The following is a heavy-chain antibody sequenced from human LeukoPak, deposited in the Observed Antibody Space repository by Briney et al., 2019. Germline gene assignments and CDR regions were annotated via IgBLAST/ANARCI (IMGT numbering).Heavy chain of an antibody. CDR1: GGSISIYY. J-gene: IGHJ4*02. CDR3: ARARGSGYYYYFDY. CDR2: IYYSGST. V-gene: IGHV4-59*01. Sequence: PSETLSLTCTVSGGSISIYYWSWIRQPPGKGLEWIGYIYYSGSTNYNPSLKSRVTISVDTSKNQFSLKLSSVTAADTAVYYCARARGSGYYYYFDYWGQGTLVTVSS. D-gene: IGHD3-22*01.